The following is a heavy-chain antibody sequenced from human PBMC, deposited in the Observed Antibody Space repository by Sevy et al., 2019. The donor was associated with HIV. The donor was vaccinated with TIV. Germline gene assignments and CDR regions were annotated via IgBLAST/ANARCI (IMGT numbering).Heavy chain of an antibody. Sequence: GGSLRLSCVASGFTFSNSWMNWVRQAPGKGLEWVANINPGGTEEFYVDSVKGRFIISRDNAKNSLFLQMNSLRAEDTAVYYCAKWSMGGARWLQLGAFDIWGQGTMVTVSS. J-gene: IGHJ3*02. CDR3: AKWSMGGARWLQLGAFDI. CDR2: INPGGTEE. V-gene: IGHV3-7*01. CDR1: GFTFSNSW. D-gene: IGHD5-12*01.